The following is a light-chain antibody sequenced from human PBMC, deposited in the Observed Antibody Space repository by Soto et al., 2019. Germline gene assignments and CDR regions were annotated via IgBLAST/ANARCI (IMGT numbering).Light chain of an antibody. J-gene: IGLJ3*02. CDR3: QSYDTSLSAWV. CDR1: TSNIGANYD. Sequence: QSVLTQPPSVSGAPGQTVTIFCTGSTSNIGANYDVHWYLQLPGTAPELLIYANTKRPSGVPDRFSGSKSGTSASLAIAGLQAEDDADYYCQSYDTSLSAWVFGGGTKLTVL. CDR2: ANT. V-gene: IGLV1-40*01.